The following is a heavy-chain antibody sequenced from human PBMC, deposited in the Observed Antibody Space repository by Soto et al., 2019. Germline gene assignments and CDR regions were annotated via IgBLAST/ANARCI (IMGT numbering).Heavy chain of an antibody. CDR1: GYTFTSYG. CDR2: ISAYNGNT. CDR3: AREHYDILTGYYFRGAEYFQH. V-gene: IGHV1-18*01. Sequence: QVQLVQSGAEVKKPGASVKVSCKASGYTFTSYGISWVRQAPGQGLEWMGWISAYNGNTNYAQKLQGRVTMTTDTSTSTAYMELRRLSSDDTAVYYCAREHYDILTGYYFRGAEYFQHWGQGTLVTVSS. D-gene: IGHD3-9*01. J-gene: IGHJ1*01.